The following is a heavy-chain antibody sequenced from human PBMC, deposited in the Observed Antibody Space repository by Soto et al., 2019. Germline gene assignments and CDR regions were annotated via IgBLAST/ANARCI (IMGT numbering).Heavy chain of an antibody. Sequence: QVQLVESGGGVVQPGRSLRLSCAASGFTFSNFGMHWVRQAPGKGLEWVAVISSDGSDKYYSESVKGRFTIYRDNSKNTLFLQMNSLRVEDTAVNYCAKGSEVARQELDYWGQGTLVTVSS. CDR1: GFTFSNFG. J-gene: IGHJ4*02. CDR2: ISSDGSDK. CDR3: AKGSEVARQELDY. V-gene: IGHV3-30*18. D-gene: IGHD2-15*01.